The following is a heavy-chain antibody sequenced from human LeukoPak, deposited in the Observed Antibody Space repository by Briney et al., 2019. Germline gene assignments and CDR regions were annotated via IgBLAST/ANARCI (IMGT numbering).Heavy chain of an antibody. J-gene: IGHJ4*02. CDR1: GFTFEASA. CDR2: ITGGGKST. Sequence: PGGSLRLSCAASGFTFEASAMRWVRQAPGKGLVWVAFITGGGKSTFYAVSVKGRFTISRDNPKKTLFLQFNRLRAEKTAVYFGEKNIRDQLQGGFDYWGQGTLVTVSS. D-gene: IGHD2-2*01. V-gene: IGHV3-23*01. CDR3: EKNIRDQLQGGFDY.